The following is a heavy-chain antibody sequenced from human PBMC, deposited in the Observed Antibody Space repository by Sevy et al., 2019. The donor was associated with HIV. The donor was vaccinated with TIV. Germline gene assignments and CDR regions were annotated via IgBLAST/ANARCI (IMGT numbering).Heavy chain of an antibody. CDR1: GFTFTDYA. J-gene: IGHJ4*02. CDR3: AIDKAFRFLDYLPSNYYFDY. D-gene: IGHD3-3*01. CDR2: ITNTGGDT. V-gene: IGHV3-23*01. Sequence: GGSLRLSCAASGFTFTDYAMSWVRQAPGKGLEWISTITNTGGDTYYADSVRGRFTISRDNSKNTLHLQMNSLRAEDTAVYYCAIDKAFRFLDYLPSNYYFDYWGQGTLVTVSS.